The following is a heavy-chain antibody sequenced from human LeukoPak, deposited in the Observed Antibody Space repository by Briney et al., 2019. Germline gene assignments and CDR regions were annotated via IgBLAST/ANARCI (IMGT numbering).Heavy chain of an antibody. CDR1: GLTFSAFH. J-gene: IGHJ4*02. V-gene: IGHV3-73*01. Sequence: PGGSLRLSCAASGLTFSAFHMHWARQASGKGLEWVGRITTKANSYATAYAAPVKGRFTVSRDDSKNTAYLQMSSLKTEDTAVYYCARSMSGSRELWGQGTLVTVSP. CDR2: ITTKANSYAT. CDR3: ARSMSGSREL. D-gene: IGHD1-26*01.